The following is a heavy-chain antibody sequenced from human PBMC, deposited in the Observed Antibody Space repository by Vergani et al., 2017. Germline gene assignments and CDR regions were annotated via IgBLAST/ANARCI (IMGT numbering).Heavy chain of an antibody. D-gene: IGHD3-10*01. CDR2: INHSGST. V-gene: IGHV4-34*01. CDR1: GGSFSGYY. Sequence: QVQLQQWGAGLLKPSETLSLTCAVYGGSFSGYYWSWIRQPPGKGLEWIGEINHSGSTNYNPSLKRRVTISVDTSKNQFSLKLSSVTAADTAVYYCARGFDMVRGVILNPVHDAFDIWGQGTMVTVSS. J-gene: IGHJ3*02. CDR3: ARGFDMVRGVILNPVHDAFDI.